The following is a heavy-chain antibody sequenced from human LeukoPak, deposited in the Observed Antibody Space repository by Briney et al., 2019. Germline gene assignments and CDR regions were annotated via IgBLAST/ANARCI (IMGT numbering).Heavy chain of an antibody. J-gene: IGHJ5*02. CDR1: SYTFTSYG. D-gene: IGHD2-2*02. CDR2: ITPNSGGT. Sequence: ASVKVSCKASSYTFTSYGISWVRQAPGQGLEWMGWITPNSGGTKYAQKFQGRVTMTRDTSISTAYMELSGLRSDDTAVYYCARGFRLSAIEDWFDPWGQGTLVTVSS. V-gene: IGHV1-2*02. CDR3: ARGFRLSAIEDWFDP.